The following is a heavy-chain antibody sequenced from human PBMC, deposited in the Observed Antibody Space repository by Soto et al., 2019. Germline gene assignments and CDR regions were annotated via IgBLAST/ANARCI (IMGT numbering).Heavy chain of an antibody. CDR1: GYTFTGYY. Sequence: VSVKVSCKASGYTFTGYYMHWVRQAPGQGLEWMGWINPNSGGTNYAQKFQGRVTMTRDTSISTAYMELSRLRSDDTAVYYCARPYSSSWYAEYFQHWGQGTLVTVSS. CDR2: INPNSGGT. J-gene: IGHJ1*01. D-gene: IGHD6-13*01. V-gene: IGHV1-2*02. CDR3: ARPYSSSWYAEYFQH.